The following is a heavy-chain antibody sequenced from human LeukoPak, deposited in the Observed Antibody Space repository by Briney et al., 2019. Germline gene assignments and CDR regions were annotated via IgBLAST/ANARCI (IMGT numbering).Heavy chain of an antibody. CDR3: ARAIEYCSSTSCYLEGYYYYGMDV. V-gene: IGHV1-69*13. D-gene: IGHD2-2*01. J-gene: IGHJ6*02. Sequence: SVNVSCKASGYTFTGYYMHWVRQAPGKELEWMGGIIPIFGTPKHAQTFHSRVTITAHAPPSTAYLEQSSLRSEDTAVYYCARAIEYCSSTSCYLEGYYYYGMDVWGQGTTVTVSS. CDR1: GYTFTGYY. CDR2: IIPIFGTP.